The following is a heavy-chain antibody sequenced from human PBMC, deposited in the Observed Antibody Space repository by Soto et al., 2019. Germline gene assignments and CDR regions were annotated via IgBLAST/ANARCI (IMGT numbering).Heavy chain of an antibody. J-gene: IGHJ3*02. CDR2: ISSSSSYI. D-gene: IGHD6-13*01. Sequence: GGSLRLSCAASGFTFSSYSMNWVRQAPGKGLEWVSSISSSSSYIYYADSVKGRFTISRDNAKNSLYLQMNSLRAEDTAVYYCARDSSSWYRGNAFDIWGQGTMVTVSS. CDR3: ARDSSSWYRGNAFDI. CDR1: GFTFSSYS. V-gene: IGHV3-21*01.